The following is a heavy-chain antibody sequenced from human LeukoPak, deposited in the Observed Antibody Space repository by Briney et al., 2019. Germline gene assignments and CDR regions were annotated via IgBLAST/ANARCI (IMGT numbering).Heavy chain of an antibody. Sequence: PGGSLRLSCSASGFTFSSYAMHWVRQAPGKGLEYVSAINSNGDSTYYADSVKGRFTISRDNSKNTLYLQVSSLRPEGTAVYYCVKRSSGYYLPYDSWGQGTLVTVSS. CDR3: VKRSSGYYLPYDS. D-gene: IGHD3-3*01. CDR2: INSNGDST. J-gene: IGHJ4*02. CDR1: GFTFSSYA. V-gene: IGHV3-64D*06.